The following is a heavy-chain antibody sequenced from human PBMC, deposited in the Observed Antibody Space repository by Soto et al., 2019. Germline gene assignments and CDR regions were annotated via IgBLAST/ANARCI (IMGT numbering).Heavy chain of an antibody. J-gene: IGHJ6*02. V-gene: IGHV4-59*01. CDR3: ARVEGQLELRGVYYYGMDV. D-gene: IGHD1-7*01. CDR1: GGSISSYY. CDR2: IYYSGST. Sequence: PSETLSLTCTVSGGSISSYYWSWIRQPPGKGLEWIGYIYYSGSTNYNPSLKSRVTISVDTSKNQFSLKLSSVTAADTAVYYCARVEGQLELRGVYYYGMDVWGQGTTVTVSS.